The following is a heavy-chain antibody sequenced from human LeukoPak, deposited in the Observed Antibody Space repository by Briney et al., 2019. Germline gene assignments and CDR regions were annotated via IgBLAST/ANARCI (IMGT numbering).Heavy chain of an antibody. J-gene: IGHJ4*02. CDR2: IYTSGDT. CDR1: GGSMTGYY. V-gene: IGHV4-4*07. CDR3: ARSISWYSYLDY. Sequence: PSETLSLTCTVSGGSMTGYYWSWIRQPAGKGLDWIGRIYTSGDTNYNPSLKSRVTMSVDTSMNQFSLKLTSVTAADTAVYYCARSISWYSYLDYWGQGTLVTVSS. D-gene: IGHD6-13*01.